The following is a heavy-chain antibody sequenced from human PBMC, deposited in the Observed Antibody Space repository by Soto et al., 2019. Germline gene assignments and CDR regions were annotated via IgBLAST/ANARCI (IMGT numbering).Heavy chain of an antibody. CDR1: GFAFNDSA. CDR3: TNNFV. J-gene: IGHJ4*02. V-gene: IGHV3-73*01. D-gene: IGHD2-15*01. CDR2: VRSKTNNYAT. Sequence: DVQVVQSGGGLVQPGGSLKLSCAASGFAFNDSAMHWVRQASGKGLDWVARVRSKTNNYATAYPVSVRGRFTVSRDDSMGTTYLQMNSMKTEDTAMYYCTNNFVWGQGVLVTVSS.